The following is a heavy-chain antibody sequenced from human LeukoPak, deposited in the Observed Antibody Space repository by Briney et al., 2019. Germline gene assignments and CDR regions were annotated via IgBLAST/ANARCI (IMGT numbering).Heavy chain of an antibody. D-gene: IGHD6-13*01. CDR3: VKDSQRAAASFDY. J-gene: IGHJ4*02. V-gene: IGHV3-64D*09. CDR1: GFTFSSYA. CDR2: ISSNGGST. Sequence: GGSLRLSCEASGFTFSSYAMHWVRQAPGKGLEYVSAISSNGGSTYYADSVKGRFTISRDNSKNTLYLQMSSLRAEDTAVYYCVKDSQRAAASFDYWGQGTLVTVSS.